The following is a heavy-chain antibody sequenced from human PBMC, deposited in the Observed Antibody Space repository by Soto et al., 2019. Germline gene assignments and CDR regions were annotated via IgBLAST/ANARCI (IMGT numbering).Heavy chain of an antibody. CDR2: IIPIFGTA. CDR3: ARANLVVPAAIGAGYYYYYGMDV. D-gene: IGHD2-2*01. V-gene: IGHV1-69*01. Sequence: QVQLVQSGAEVKKPASSVKVSCKASGGTFSSYAISWVRQAPGQVLEWMGGIIPIFGTANYAQKFQRRVTITADESTSTAYMELSSLRSADTAVYYCARANLVVPAAIGAGYYYYYGMDVWGQGTTVTVSS. CDR1: GGTFSSYA. J-gene: IGHJ6*02.